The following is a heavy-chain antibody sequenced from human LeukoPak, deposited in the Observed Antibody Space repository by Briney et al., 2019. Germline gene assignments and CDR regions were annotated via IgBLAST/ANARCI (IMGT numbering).Heavy chain of an antibody. D-gene: IGHD2-15*01. CDR2: INHSGST. CDR3: ARGPREVVVAAIQSPYYYYDMDV. Sequence: SETLSLTCAVYGGSFSGYYWSWIRQPPGKGLEWIGEINHSGSTNYNPSLKSRVTISVDTSKNQFSLKLSSVTAADTVVYYCARGPREVVVAAIQSPYYYYDMDVWGQGTTVTVSS. V-gene: IGHV4-34*01. J-gene: IGHJ6*02. CDR1: GGSFSGYY.